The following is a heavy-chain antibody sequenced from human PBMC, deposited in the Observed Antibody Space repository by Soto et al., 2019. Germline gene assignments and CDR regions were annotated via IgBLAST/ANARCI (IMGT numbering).Heavy chain of an antibody. CDR3: ASSSPFHY. D-gene: IGHD6-6*01. CDR2: IYYSGST. J-gene: IGHJ4*02. CDR1: GGSISSYY. V-gene: IGHV4-59*04. Sequence: SETLSLTSTVSGGSISSYYWSWIRQPPGRGLEWIGYIYYSGSTYYNPTLKSRVSISIDTSKNQFSLTLKSVTAADTGVYYCASSSPFHYWGPGILVTVSS.